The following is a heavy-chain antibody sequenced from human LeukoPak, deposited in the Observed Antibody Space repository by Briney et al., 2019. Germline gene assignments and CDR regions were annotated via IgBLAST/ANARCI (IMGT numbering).Heavy chain of an antibody. V-gene: IGHV3-13*01. CDR2: IGTIGDT. D-gene: IGHD2-8*02. Sequence: AGGSLRLSCAASGFTFSSSDMHWVRQPTGKGLEWVSAIGTIGDTYYAGSVKGRITISRDNSRNTLYLQMNSLRAEDTALYYCAKGTLGSCSGVTCYDFDNWGQGTLVTVSS. CDR1: GFTFSSSD. J-gene: IGHJ4*02. CDR3: AKGTLGSCSGVTCYDFDN.